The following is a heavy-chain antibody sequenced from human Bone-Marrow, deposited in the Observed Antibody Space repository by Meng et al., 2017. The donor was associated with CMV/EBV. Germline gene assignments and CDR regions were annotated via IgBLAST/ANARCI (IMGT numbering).Heavy chain of an antibody. CDR2: IKQDGSEK. J-gene: IGHJ4*02. Sequence: LSLTCAASGFTFSSYWMSWVRQAPGKGLEWVANIKQDGSEKYYVDSVKGRFTISRDNAKNSLYLQMNSLRAEDTALYYCAKGSTMIVVVSTFDYWGQGTLVTVSS. V-gene: IGHV3-7*03. CDR1: GFTFSSYW. CDR3: AKGSTMIVVVSTFDY. D-gene: IGHD3-22*01.